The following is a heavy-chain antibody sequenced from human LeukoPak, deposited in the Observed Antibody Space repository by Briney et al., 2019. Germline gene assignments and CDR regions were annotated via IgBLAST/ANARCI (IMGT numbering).Heavy chain of an antibody. J-gene: IGHJ6*03. CDR2: MNPNSGNT. V-gene: IGHV1-8*01. CDR1: GYTFTSYD. D-gene: IGHD6-6*01. CDR3: ARGLRARLSSAYYYYYMDV. Sequence: ASVKVSCKASGYTFTSYDINWVRQATGQGLEWRGWMNPNSGNTGYAQKFQGRVTMTRNTSISTAYMELSSLRSEDTAVYYCARGLRARLSSAYYYYYMDVWGKGTTVTVSS.